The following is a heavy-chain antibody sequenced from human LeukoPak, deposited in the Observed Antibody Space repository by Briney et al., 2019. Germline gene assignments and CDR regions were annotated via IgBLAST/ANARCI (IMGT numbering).Heavy chain of an antibody. CDR3: AKGGGPIVGATIFDY. CDR2: ISGSGGST. V-gene: IGHV3-23*01. CDR1: GFTFSSYA. Sequence: PGGSLRLSCAASGFTFSSYAMSWVRQAPGKGLEWVSAISGSGGSTYYADSVKGRFTISRDNSKNTLYLQMNSLRAEDTAVYYCAKGGGPIVGATIFDYWGQGTLVTVSS. J-gene: IGHJ4*02. D-gene: IGHD1-26*01.